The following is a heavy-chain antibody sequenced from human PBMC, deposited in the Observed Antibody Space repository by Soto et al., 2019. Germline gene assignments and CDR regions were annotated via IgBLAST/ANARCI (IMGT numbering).Heavy chain of an antibody. Sequence: QVQLQESGPGLVKPSGTLSLTCAVSGGSISTSNWWSWVRQPPGKGLVWIGEVYHSGSTNYNPSFKSRVAMSVEKSQSQCSLKLNSVTAAETARDYCARTSTSGTRFDYWGQGSLVTVSS. V-gene: IGHV4-4*02. CDR3: ARTSTSGTRFDY. J-gene: IGHJ4*02. D-gene: IGHD1-1*01. CDR2: VYHSGST. CDR1: GGSISTSNW.